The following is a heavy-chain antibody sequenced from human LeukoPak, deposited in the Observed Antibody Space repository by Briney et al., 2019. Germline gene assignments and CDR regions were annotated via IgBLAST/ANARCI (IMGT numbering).Heavy chain of an antibody. CDR2: MNPNSGNT. V-gene: IGHV1-8*01. CDR3: AGRRASRGYYYMDV. J-gene: IGHJ6*03. CDR1: GYTFTSYD. Sequence: GASVKVSCKASGYTFTSYDINWVRQATGQGLEWMGWMNPNSGNTGYAQKFQGRVTMTRNTSISTAYMELSSLRSEDTAVYYCAGRRASRGYYYMDVWGKGTTVTVSS.